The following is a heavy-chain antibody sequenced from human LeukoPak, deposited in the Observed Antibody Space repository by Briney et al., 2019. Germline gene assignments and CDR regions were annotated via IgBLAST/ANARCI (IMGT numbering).Heavy chain of an antibody. D-gene: IGHD3-3*01. CDR3: AKDLGITIFGVVDY. CDR2: ISGSGGST. CDR1: GFTFSSYA. J-gene: IGHJ4*02. Sequence: GGSLRLSCAASGFTFSSYAMSWVRQAPGKGLEWVSAISGSGGSTYYADSVKGRFTISGDNSKNTLYLQMNSLRAEDTAVYYCAKDLGITIFGVVDYWGQGTLVTVSS. V-gene: IGHV3-23*01.